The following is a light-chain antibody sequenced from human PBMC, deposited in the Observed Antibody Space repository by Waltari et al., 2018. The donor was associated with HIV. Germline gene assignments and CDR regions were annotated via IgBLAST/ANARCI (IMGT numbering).Light chain of an antibody. CDR2: DAN. V-gene: IGLV2-14*01. J-gene: IGLJ3*02. CDR1: SSDIATYNY. CDR3: ASYTITSTLV. Sequence: QSALTQPASVSGSLGQSITISCIGTSSDIATYNYVSWYHHHPDKAPRLVIYDANSRPSGVPFRFSGSKSGNTASLTISGLQAEDEADYYCASYTITSTLVFGGGTKVTVL.